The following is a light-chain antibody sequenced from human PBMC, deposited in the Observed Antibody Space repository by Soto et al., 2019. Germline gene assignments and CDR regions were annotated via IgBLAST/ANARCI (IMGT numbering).Light chain of an antibody. Sequence: EIVMTQSPASLSVSPGDGATLSCRASQSVASNVAWYQQKPGQGPRLLIHGASTRAVGVPARFSGSGSGTDFTLTISSLQSEDFAVYYCQQRSSWPITFGGGTKVEIK. J-gene: IGKJ4*01. CDR1: QSVASN. CDR2: GAS. CDR3: QQRSSWPIT. V-gene: IGKV3-15*01.